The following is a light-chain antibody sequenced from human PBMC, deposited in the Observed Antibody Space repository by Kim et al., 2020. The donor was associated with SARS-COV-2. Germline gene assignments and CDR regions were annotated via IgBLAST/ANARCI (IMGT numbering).Light chain of an antibody. J-gene: IGKJ1*01. CDR1: QSISSW. Sequence: ASEGDRVTIPCRTSQSISSWLAWYQQKPGKAPKLLIYKASSLQTGVPSRFSGSGSGTEFTLTISRLQPDDVATYYCQQYNSYSWTFGQGAKVDIK. V-gene: IGKV1-5*03. CDR2: KAS. CDR3: QQYNSYSWT.